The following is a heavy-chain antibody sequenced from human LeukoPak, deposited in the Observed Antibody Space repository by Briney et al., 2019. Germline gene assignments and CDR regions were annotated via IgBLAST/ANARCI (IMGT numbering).Heavy chain of an antibody. J-gene: IGHJ3*02. D-gene: IGHD2-15*01. V-gene: IGHV3-11*05. Sequence: GGSLRLSCAPSGLPLCDYYISWIRQAPRKGVEGLSYIMSSSSNTNYADSVKRRFTVSRDNAKNALYLQMNSRRAEDTAVYYWARESILGAFDIWAQGTMVPVSS. CDR1: GLPLCDYY. CDR2: IMSSSSNT. CDR3: ARESILGAFDI.